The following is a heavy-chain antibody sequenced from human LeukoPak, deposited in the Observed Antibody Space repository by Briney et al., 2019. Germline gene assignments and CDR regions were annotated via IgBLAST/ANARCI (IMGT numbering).Heavy chain of an antibody. CDR2: ISYDGSNK. CDR3: AKDLLGSGDRWGGDEY. D-gene: IGHD3-10*01. J-gene: IGHJ4*02. CDR1: GFTFSSHG. Sequence: GGSLTLSCAASGFTFSSHGLHWVRQAPGKGLEWVAVISYDGSNKYYADSVKGRFTISRDNSKNTLYLQMNSLRAEDTAVYYCAKDLLGSGDRWGGDEYWGQGTLVTVSS. V-gene: IGHV3-30*18.